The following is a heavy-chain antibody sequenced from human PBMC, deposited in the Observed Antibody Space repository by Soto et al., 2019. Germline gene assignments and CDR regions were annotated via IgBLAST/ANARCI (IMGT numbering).Heavy chain of an antibody. V-gene: IGHV1-69*01. Sequence: QVQLVQSGAEVKRPGSSVKVSCEASGGTFSSLGFTWVRQAPGQGLEWMGGIIPISGRTTFAPKFLGRVTITADEATRTTYMELTALPSDDTAIYYCATRGTQVRWRECADYWGQGTLVTVSS. D-gene: IGHD1-1*01. CDR2: IIPISGRT. CDR3: ATRGTQVRWRECADY. J-gene: IGHJ4*02. CDR1: GGTFSSLG.